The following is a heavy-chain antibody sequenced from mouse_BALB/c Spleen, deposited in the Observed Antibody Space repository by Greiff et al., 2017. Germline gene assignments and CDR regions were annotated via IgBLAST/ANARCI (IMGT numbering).Heavy chain of an antibody. CDR1: GYTFTSYT. V-gene: IGHV1-4*01. CDR3: ARGAGTLAMDY. Sequence: QVQLQQSGAELARPGASVKMSCKASGYTFTSYTMHWVKQRPGQGLEWIGYINPSSGYTNYNQKFKDKATLTADKSSSTAYLQLSSLTSEDTAVYYCARGAGTLAMDYWGQGTSVTVSA. D-gene: IGHD4-1*01. J-gene: IGHJ4*01. CDR2: INPSSGYT.